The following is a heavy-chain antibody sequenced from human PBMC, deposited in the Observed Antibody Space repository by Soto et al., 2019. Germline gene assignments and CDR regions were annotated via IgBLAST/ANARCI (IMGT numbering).Heavy chain of an antibody. CDR1: GYTFNGYY. CDR2: INPNSGGT. J-gene: IGHJ4*02. V-gene: IGHV1-2*04. CDR3: ARRGPTGGDFDY. D-gene: IGHD7-27*01. Sequence: ASVKVSCKASGYTFNGYYMHWVRQAPGQGLEWMGWINPNSGGTNYAQKFQGWVTMTRDTPISTAYMELSRLRSDDTAVYYCARRGPTGGDFDYWGQGTLVTVSS.